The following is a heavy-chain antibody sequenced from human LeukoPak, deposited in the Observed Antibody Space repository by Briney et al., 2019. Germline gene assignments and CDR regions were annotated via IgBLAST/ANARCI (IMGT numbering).Heavy chain of an antibody. D-gene: IGHD2-21*02. CDR3: TTAPECGGDCYFY. CDR1: GFTLSNAR. J-gene: IGHJ4*02. Sequence: PGGSLRLSCAASGFTLSNARMNWVRQAPGKGLEWVGRIKSRTDGGTTDYAAPVKGRFTISRDDSKSTVYLQMESLKTEDSAVYYCTTAPECGGDCYFYWGQGTLVTVSS. CDR2: IKSRTDGGTT. V-gene: IGHV3-15*01.